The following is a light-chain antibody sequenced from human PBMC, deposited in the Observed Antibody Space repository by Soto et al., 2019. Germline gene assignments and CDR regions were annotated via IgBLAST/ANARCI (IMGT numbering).Light chain of an antibody. CDR1: QDITNY. CDR3: HHLAGT. J-gene: IGKJ2*01. V-gene: IGKV1-9*01. CDR2: SAS. Sequence: DVQLPQSPSSLSASIGDRVTITCRASQDITNYLAWYQQQPGKDPQLLVYSASPLHSGGPTRFSCSGSGKEFILNIGRLQPEDFATYYCHHLAGTFGQGTKLEMK.